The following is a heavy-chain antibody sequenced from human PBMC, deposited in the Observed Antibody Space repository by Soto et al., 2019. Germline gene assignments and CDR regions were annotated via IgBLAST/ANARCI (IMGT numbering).Heavy chain of an antibody. J-gene: IGHJ3*02. CDR3: AAQHLNSWYGNAFDI. Sequence: SQTLSLTCAISGDSVSSNSAAWNWIRQSPSRGLEWLGRTYYRSKWYNDYAVSVQSRISINPDTSKNQFSLRLNSVTPEDTAVYYCAAQHLNSWYGNAFDIWGPGTIVTVSS. CDR2: TYYRSKWYN. CDR1: GDSVSSNSAA. V-gene: IGHV6-1*01. D-gene: IGHD6-13*01.